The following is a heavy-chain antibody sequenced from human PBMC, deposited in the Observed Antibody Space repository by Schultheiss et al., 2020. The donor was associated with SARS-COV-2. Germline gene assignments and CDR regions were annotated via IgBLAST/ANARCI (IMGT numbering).Heavy chain of an antibody. D-gene: IGHD3-22*01. CDR3: ARDLKYYYDSSGYYYDAFDI. Sequence: GSLRLSCAASGFTFSSYSMNWVRQAPGKGLEWVSSISSSSSYIYYADSVKGRFTISRDNAKNSLYLQMNSLRAEDTAVYYCARDLKYYYDSSGYYYDAFDIWGQGTMVTVSS. J-gene: IGHJ3*02. CDR1: GFTFSSYS. CDR2: ISSSSSYI. V-gene: IGHV3-21*01.